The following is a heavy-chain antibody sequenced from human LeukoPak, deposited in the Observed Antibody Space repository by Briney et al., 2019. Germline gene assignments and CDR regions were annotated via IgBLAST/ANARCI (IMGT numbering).Heavy chain of an antibody. CDR3: ARAGGGDGYNYVY. CDR2: INPSGGTT. CDR1: GYTFTRYY. D-gene: IGHD5-24*01. J-gene: IGHJ4*02. Sequence: SVKVSCKASGYTFTRYYIHWVRQAPGQGLEWMGIINPSGGTTNYAQKFQGRVTMTRDTSTSTVYMELSSLRSEDTAVYYCARAGGGDGYNYVYWGQGTLVTVSS. V-gene: IGHV1-46*01.